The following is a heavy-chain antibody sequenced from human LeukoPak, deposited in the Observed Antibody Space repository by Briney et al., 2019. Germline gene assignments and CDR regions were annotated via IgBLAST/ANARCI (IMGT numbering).Heavy chain of an antibody. J-gene: IGHJ4*02. CDR2: INTYNGDT. V-gene: IGHV1-18*01. Sequence: ASVTVSCKASGYTFTSYGISWVRQAPGQGLGWMGWINTYNGDTNYIQKFQGRVTVTTDTSTTTAYMELRSLRSDDTAVYYCARRGLDYWGQGTLVTVSS. D-gene: IGHD3-16*01. CDR1: GYTFTSYG. CDR3: ARRGLDY.